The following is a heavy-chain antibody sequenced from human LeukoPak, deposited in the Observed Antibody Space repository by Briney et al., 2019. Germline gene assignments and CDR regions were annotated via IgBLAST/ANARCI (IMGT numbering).Heavy chain of an antibody. CDR2: ISAYSGNK. CDR3: ARVTVGYCSSTSCYTSIQPSRECDY. D-gene: IGHD2-2*02. Sequence: ASVKVSCRAYGYTLTIYGMRWVRQAHGQGLEWMGWISAYSGNKNCAQKLQGRVSMTTDTSTSTAYMELRSVRSDDTAVYYCARVTVGYCSSTSCYTSIQPSRECDYWGQGTLVTVSS. V-gene: IGHV1-18*04. CDR1: GYTLTIYG. J-gene: IGHJ4*02.